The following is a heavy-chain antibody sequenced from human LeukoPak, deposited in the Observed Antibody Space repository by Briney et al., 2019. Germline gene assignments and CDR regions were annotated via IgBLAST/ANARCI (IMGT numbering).Heavy chain of an antibody. V-gene: IGHV3-21*01. CDR2: ISSSSSYI. J-gene: IGHJ4*02. CDR3: ARVFGGSFKYYFDY. D-gene: IGHD1-26*01. Sequence: GGSLRLSCAASEFTFSSYSMNWVRQAPGKGLEWVSSISSSSSYIYYADSVKGRFTISRDNAKNSLYLQMNSLRAEDTAVYYCARVFGGSFKYYFDYWGQGTLVTVSS. CDR1: EFTFSSYS.